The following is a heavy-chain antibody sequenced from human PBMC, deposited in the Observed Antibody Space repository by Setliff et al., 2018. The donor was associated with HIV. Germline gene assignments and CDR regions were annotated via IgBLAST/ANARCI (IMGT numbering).Heavy chain of an antibody. J-gene: IGHJ4*02. CDR2: ISPYNGNT. CDR3: VRYSYGYGDY. Sequence: ASVKVSCKASGYTFTGYYMHWVRQAPGQGLEWMGWISPYNGNTNYTQKFQGRVSMTADTSTSTAYMEVRSLRSDDTAVYYCVRYSYGYGDYWGQGTLVTVSS. CDR1: GYTFTGYY. D-gene: IGHD5-18*01. V-gene: IGHV1-18*04.